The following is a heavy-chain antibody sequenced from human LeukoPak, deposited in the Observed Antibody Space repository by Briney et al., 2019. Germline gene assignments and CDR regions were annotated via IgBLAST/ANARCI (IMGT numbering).Heavy chain of an antibody. D-gene: IGHD6-19*01. Sequence: GGSLRLSCAASGFTFSSYSTNWVRQAPGKGLEWVSSISSSSSYIYYADSVRGRFTISRDNSKNTLYLQMNSLRTEDTAVYYCARDRGRIAVYYFDYWGQGTLVTVSS. CDR1: GFTFSSYS. V-gene: IGHV3-21*01. CDR3: ARDRGRIAVYYFDY. J-gene: IGHJ4*02. CDR2: ISSSSSYI.